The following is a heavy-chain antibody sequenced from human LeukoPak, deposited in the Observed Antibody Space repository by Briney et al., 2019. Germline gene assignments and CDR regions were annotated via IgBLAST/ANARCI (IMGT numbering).Heavy chain of an antibody. CDR2: ISGSGGVT. CDR1: GITFNNYA. J-gene: IGHJ4*02. CDR3: AKSVGWVKYYFDY. D-gene: IGHD6-19*01. Sequence: GGSLRLSCAASGITFNNYAMSWVRQAPGKGLEWVSDISGSGGVTHYADSVKGRFTISRDNSKNTLYPQMNSLRAEDTAVYYCAKSVGWVKYYFDYWGQGTLVTVSS. V-gene: IGHV3-23*01.